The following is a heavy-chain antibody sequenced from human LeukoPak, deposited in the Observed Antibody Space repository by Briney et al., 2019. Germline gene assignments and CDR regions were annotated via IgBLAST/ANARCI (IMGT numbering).Heavy chain of an antibody. CDR3: ARLDFGSGSYYTGDY. V-gene: IGHV4-39*01. CDR1: GDSVRNSNYY. J-gene: IGHJ4*02. Sequence: PSETLSLTCTVSGDSVRNSNYYWGWLRQPPGKGLEWIGSIYYSGSTYYNPSLKSRVTISVDTSKNQFSLKLSSVTAADTAVYYCARLDFGSGSYYTGDYWGQGTLVTVSS. CDR2: IYYSGST. D-gene: IGHD3-10*01.